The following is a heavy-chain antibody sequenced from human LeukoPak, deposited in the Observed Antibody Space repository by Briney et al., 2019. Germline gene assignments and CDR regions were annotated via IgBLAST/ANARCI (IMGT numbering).Heavy chain of an antibody. J-gene: IGHJ6*02. Sequence: ASVKVSCKASGYTFTSYGISWVRQAPGQGLEWMGRISAYNGNTNYAQKLQGRVTMTTDTSTSTAYMELRSLRSDDTAVYYCARDRTREQWLLAGNYYYYYGMDVWGQGTTVTVSS. D-gene: IGHD6-19*01. CDR3: ARDRTREQWLLAGNYYYYYGMDV. CDR1: GYTFTSYG. V-gene: IGHV1-18*01. CDR2: ISAYNGNT.